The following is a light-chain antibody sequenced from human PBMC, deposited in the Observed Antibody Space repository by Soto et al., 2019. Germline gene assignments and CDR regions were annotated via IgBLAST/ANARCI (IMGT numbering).Light chain of an antibody. CDR3: QKSGTASPLT. Sequence: ESVLTQSPGTLSLSPGERATLSCRASQSVSSSYLAWYQQKPGQTPRLLIYGASSRATGIPDRFSGSGSGTDFTLTISRLEPEDFAVYYCQKSGTASPLTLGGGTKVDI. CDR2: GAS. V-gene: IGKV3-20*01. CDR1: QSVSSSY. J-gene: IGKJ4*01.